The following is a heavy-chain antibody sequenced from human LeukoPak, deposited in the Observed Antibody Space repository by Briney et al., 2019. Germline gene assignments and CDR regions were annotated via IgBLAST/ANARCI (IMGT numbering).Heavy chain of an antibody. CDR1: GFSLSTSGVG. CDR3: AHRQSLYSSSWYFDY. Sequence: SGPTLVKPTHTLTLTCTFPGFSLSTSGVGVGWTRQPPGQGREWLALIYWDDDKRYSPSLNSRLTITKDTSKNQVVLTMTNMDPVYTATYYCAHRQSLYSSSWYFDYWGQGTLVTVSS. V-gene: IGHV2-5*02. J-gene: IGHJ4*02. CDR2: IYWDDDK. D-gene: IGHD6-13*01.